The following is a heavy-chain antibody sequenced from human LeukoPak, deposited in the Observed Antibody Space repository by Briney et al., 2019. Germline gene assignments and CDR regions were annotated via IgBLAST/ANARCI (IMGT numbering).Heavy chain of an antibody. CDR1: GFTVSSNE. Sequence: GGSLRLSCAASGFTVSSNEMSWGRQAPGKGLEWVSSISGGSTYYADSRKGRFTISRDNAKNSPYLQMNSLRAEDTAVYYCAERGITMIGGVWGKGTTVTISS. J-gene: IGHJ6*04. CDR2: ISGGST. V-gene: IGHV3-38-3*01. D-gene: IGHD3-10*02. CDR3: AERGITMIGGV.